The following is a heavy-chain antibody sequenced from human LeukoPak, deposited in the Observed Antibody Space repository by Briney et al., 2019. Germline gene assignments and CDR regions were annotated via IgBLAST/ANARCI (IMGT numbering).Heavy chain of an antibody. V-gene: IGHV4-30-4*08. D-gene: IGHD2-15*01. CDR3: ARGHVVVVVAATRRNWFDP. Sequence: SQTLSLTCTVSGGSISSGDYYWSWIRQPPGKGLEWIGEINHSGSTNYNPSLKSRVTISVDTSKNQFSLKLSSVTAADTAVYYCARGHVVVVVAATRRNWFDPWGQGTLVTVSS. J-gene: IGHJ5*02. CDR2: INHSGST. CDR1: GGSISSGDYY.